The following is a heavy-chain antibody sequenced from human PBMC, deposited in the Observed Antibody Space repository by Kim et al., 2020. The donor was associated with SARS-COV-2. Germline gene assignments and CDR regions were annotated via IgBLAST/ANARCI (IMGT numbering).Heavy chain of an antibody. CDR1: GYTLTELS. D-gene: IGHD6-19*01. Sequence: ASVKVSCKVSGYTLTELSMHWVRQAPGIGLEWMGGFDPEDGETIYAQKFQGRVTMTEDTPTDTAYMELNSLRSEDTAVYYCTTGGSSGWFYFDCWGQGTLVTVSS. CDR3: TTGGSSGWFYFDC. CDR2: FDPEDGET. J-gene: IGHJ4*02. V-gene: IGHV1-24*01.